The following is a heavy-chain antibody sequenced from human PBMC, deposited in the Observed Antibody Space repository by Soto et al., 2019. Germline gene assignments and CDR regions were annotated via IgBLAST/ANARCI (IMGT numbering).Heavy chain of an antibody. J-gene: IGHJ4*02. CDR3: ERHKIPGFFDF. CDR2: INHSGST. D-gene: IGHD2-21*01. CDR1: GGSFSGYY. V-gene: IGHV4-34*01. Sequence: SETLSLTCAVYGGSFSGYYWTWIRQPPGTGLEWIGEINHSGSTNYNPSLKSRVTISVDTSKNQFSLKLTSVTAADTPVYYRERHKIPGFFDFWGQGTLVTVSS.